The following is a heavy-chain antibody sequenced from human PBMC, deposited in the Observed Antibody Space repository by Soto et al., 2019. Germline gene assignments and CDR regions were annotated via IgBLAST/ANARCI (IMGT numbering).Heavy chain of an antibody. CDR1: GGSISSYY. D-gene: IGHD3-22*01. Sequence: SETLSLTCTVSGGSISSYYWSWIRQPPGKGLDWIGYIYYSGSTNYNPSLKSRVTISVDTSKNQFSLKLSSVAAADTAVYYCAREYYYDSSGSPANYYGMDVWGQGTTVTVSS. CDR2: IYYSGST. CDR3: AREYYYDSSGSPANYYGMDV. J-gene: IGHJ6*02. V-gene: IGHV4-4*08.